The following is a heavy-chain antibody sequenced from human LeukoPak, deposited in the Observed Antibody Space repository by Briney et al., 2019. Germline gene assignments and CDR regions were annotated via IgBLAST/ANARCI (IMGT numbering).Heavy chain of an antibody. CDR2: ISADNGKT. Sequence: RGASVKVSCKASGYTFSSYGISWVRQAPGQGLEWMGWISADNGKTNYAQKLQGRVTMTTDTSTTTAYMELRSLRSDDTAVYYCARRGYPVYYYYMDVWGKGTTVTISS. V-gene: IGHV1-18*01. CDR1: GYTFSSYG. CDR3: ARRGYPVYYYYMDV. D-gene: IGHD5-12*01. J-gene: IGHJ6*03.